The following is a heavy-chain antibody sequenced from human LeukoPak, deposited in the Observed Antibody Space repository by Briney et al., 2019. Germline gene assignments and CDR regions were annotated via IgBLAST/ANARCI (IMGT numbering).Heavy chain of an antibody. CDR3: ARKELEGSWFDP. CDR1: GFTLSPYA. CDR2: ISDSGHTK. J-gene: IGHJ5*02. V-gene: IGHV3-48*02. D-gene: IGHD3-3*01. Sequence: TGRSLRLSCAASGFTLSPYAMNWVRQAPGNGLEWIAFISDSGHTKYNPDSVKGPFTISRDNAKNSVFLQMNSLRDEDTAVYYCARKELEGSWFDPWGQGTLVTVTS.